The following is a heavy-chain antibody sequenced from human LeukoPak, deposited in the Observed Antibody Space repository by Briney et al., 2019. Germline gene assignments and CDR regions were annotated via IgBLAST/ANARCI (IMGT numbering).Heavy chain of an antibody. J-gene: IGHJ3*02. Sequence: ASVKVSCKASGYTFTGYYMHWVRQAPGQGLEWMGWINPNSGGTNYAQKFQGRVTMTRDTSISTAYLQWSSLKASDTAMYYCARHRIGGPFDYGGAFDIWGQGTMVTVSS. V-gene: IGHV1-2*02. D-gene: IGHD4-17*01. CDR2: INPNSGGT. CDR1: GYTFTGYY. CDR3: ARHRIGGPFDYGGAFDI.